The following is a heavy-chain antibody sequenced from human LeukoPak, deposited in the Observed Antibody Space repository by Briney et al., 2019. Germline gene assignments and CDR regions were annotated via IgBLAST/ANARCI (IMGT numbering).Heavy chain of an antibody. J-gene: IGHJ4*02. Sequence: SETLSLTCTVSGGSISNSRHYWGWIRQPPGKGLEWIGSISYSGTTYSNPSLKSRVAMSLDTSKNQFSLRLRSVTSADTAMYYCARVDRHLGIRHFFDYWGQGTLVIVSS. CDR3: ARVDRHLGIRHFFDY. V-gene: IGHV4-39*07. CDR2: ISYSGTT. CDR1: GGSISNSRHY. D-gene: IGHD7-27*01.